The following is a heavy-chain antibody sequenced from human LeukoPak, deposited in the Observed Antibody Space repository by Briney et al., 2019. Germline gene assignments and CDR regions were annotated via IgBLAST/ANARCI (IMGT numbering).Heavy chain of an antibody. Sequence: GGSPRLPCAASGFTFSGYSMNWVRQAPGKGLEWVSSISSSSTYMYYADSLKGRFTISRDNAKNSLYLQMNSLRAEDTAVYYCARERGYSYGYGDYWGQGTLVTVSS. CDR1: GFTFSGYS. J-gene: IGHJ4*02. CDR3: ARERGYSYGYGDY. D-gene: IGHD5-18*01. V-gene: IGHV3-21*01. CDR2: ISSSSTYM.